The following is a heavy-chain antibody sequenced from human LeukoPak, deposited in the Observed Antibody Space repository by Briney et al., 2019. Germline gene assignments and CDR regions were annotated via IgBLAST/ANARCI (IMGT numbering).Heavy chain of an antibody. D-gene: IGHD1-20*01. CDR1: GFTFSSYS. CDR3: ARDLGYNWNDDNDP. Sequence: GGSLRLSCAASGFTFSSYSMNWVRQAPGKGLGWVSSISSSSSYIYYADSVKGRFTISRDNAKNSLYLQMNSLRAEDTAVYYCARDLGYNWNDDNDPWGQGTLVTVSS. V-gene: IGHV3-21*01. J-gene: IGHJ5*02. CDR2: ISSSSSYI.